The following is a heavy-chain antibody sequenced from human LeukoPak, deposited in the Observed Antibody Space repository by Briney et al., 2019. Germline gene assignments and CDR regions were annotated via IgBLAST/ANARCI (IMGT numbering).Heavy chain of an antibody. V-gene: IGHV3-74*01. CDR3: ARDSSPAHEYSSSWFNWFDP. J-gene: IGHJ5*02. CDR1: GFTVSSNY. CDR2: INSYGSST. D-gene: IGHD6-13*01. Sequence: GGSLRLSCAASGFTVSSNYMSWVRQAPGRGLVWVSRINSYGSSTSYADSVKGRFTISRDNAKNTLYLQMNSLRAEDTAVYYCARDSSPAHEYSSSWFNWFDPRGQGTLVTVSS.